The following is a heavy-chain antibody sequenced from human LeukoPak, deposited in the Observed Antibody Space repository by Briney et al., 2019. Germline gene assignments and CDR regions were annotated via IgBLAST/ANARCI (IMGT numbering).Heavy chain of an antibody. V-gene: IGHV3-30*02. D-gene: IGHD3-22*01. J-gene: IGHJ4*02. CDR1: GFTFSSYG. Sequence: PGGSLRLSCAASGFTFSSYGMHWVRQAPGKGLEWVAFIRYDGSNKYYADSVKGRFTISRDNSKNTLYLQMNSLRAEDTAVYYCAKEGYDSSGWFYYFDYWGQGTLVTVSS. CDR3: AKEGYDSSGWFYYFDY. CDR2: IRYDGSNK.